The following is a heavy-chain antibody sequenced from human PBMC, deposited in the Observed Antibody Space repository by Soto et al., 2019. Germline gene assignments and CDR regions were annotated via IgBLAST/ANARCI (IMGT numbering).Heavy chain of an antibody. V-gene: IGHV1-18*01. CDR3: ARDVNAYNFGLFGYFEL. CDR1: GYSFTTYG. CDR2: VSGYNGNT. Sequence: QLQLVQSGAAVKKPGASVKVSCKASGYSFTTYGISWVRQAPGQGLEWIGYVSGYNGNTNYAQKVQGRXTXTXXASTSTAYMELRSLRSDDTAVYFCARDVNAYNFGLFGYFELWGRGTLVAVSS. D-gene: IGHD3-3*01. J-gene: IGHJ2*01.